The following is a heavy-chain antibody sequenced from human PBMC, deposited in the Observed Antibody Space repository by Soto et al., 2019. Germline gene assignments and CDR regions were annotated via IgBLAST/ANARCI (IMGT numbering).Heavy chain of an antibody. J-gene: IGHJ4*02. CDR1: GGSISSYY. D-gene: IGHD3-3*01. Sequence: SETLSLTCTVSGGSISSYYWSWIRQPPGKGLEWIGYIYYSGSTNYNPSLKSRVTISVDTSKNQFSLKLSSVTAADTAVYYCARDPRHDFWSGYYFDYWGQGTLVTVSS. V-gene: IGHV4-59*01. CDR3: ARDPRHDFWSGYYFDY. CDR2: IYYSGST.